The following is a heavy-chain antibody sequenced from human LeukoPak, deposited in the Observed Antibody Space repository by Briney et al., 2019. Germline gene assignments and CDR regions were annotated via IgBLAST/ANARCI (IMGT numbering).Heavy chain of an antibody. CDR2: ISGSGGST. J-gene: IGHJ4*02. CDR1: GFTFSSYA. Sequence: QTGGSLRLSCAASGFTFSSYATSWVRQAPEQGLEWVSGISGSGGSTYYADSVKGRFTISRDNSKNTLYLQMNSLRAEDTAIYYCAKEGTYSSSWFDYWGQGTLVTVSS. V-gene: IGHV3-23*01. CDR3: AKEGTYSSSWFDY. D-gene: IGHD6-13*01.